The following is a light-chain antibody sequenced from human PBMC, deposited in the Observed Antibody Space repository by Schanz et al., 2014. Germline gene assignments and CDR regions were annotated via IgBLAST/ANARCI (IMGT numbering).Light chain of an antibody. V-gene: IGKV3D-11*01. Sequence: EIVLTQSPATLSLSPGERATLSCRASQGVSSYLAWYQQKPGQAPRLLIYDASNRASGIPARFSGSGFETDFTLTISSLEPEDFAVYYCQQRSNWPWTFGQGTKVEIK. CDR3: QQRSNWPWT. CDR1: QGVSSY. CDR2: DAS. J-gene: IGKJ1*01.